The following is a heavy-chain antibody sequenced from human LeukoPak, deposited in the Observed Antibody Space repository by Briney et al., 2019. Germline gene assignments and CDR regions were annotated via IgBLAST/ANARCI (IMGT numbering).Heavy chain of an antibody. D-gene: IGHD3-10*01. CDR2: IGSNGGST. J-gene: IGHJ4*02. V-gene: IGHV3-64D*06. Sequence: GGSLRLSCSASGFTFSSYAMHWVRQAPGKGLEYVSAIGSNGGSTYYADSVKGRFTISRDNSKNTLYLQMSSLRAEDTAVYYCVKDKMVRGVPGYYFDYWGQGTLVTVSS. CDR3: VKDKMVRGVPGYYFDY. CDR1: GFTFSSYA.